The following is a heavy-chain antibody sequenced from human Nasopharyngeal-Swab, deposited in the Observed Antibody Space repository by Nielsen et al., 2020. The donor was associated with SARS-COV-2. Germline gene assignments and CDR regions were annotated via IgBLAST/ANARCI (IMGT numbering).Heavy chain of an antibody. CDR3: ATRDH. CDR2: INTNTGNP. CDR1: GYNFNTYT. J-gene: IGHJ4*02. V-gene: IGHV7-4-1*02. Sequence: ASVKVSCKASGYNFNTYTMTWVRQAPGQGPEWMGWINTNTGNPTYTQGFTGRFVFSLDTSVNTAYLQISSLKPEDTAVYYCATRDHWGQGTLVTVPQ.